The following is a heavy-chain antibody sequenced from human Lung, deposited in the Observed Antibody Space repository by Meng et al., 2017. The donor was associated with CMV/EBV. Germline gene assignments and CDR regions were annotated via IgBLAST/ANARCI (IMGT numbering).Heavy chain of an antibody. CDR1: KLIFSKYA. V-gene: IGHV3-23*05. CDR3: IKDFDRTGGYDEEF. Sequence: SCTVSKLIFSKYAMNWVRQAPGKGLEWVSLISTSSTSAYYADSVKGRFTISRDDSKSTLYLQMNSLRVEDTAVYYCIKDFDRTGGYDEEFWGQGTXVTVSS. CDR2: ISTSSTSA. J-gene: IGHJ4*02. D-gene: IGHD2-8*02.